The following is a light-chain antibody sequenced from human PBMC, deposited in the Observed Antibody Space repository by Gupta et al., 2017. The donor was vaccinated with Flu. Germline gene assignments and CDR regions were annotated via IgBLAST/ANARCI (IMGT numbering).Light chain of an antibody. Sequence: PSTLSASVGDRVTITCRASQSNSSWLSWYQQQPGKAPKLLYYKASILESGVPSRFSGSGFGTEFTLTISRLQPDDFATYYCQEYNDSWAFGQGTKVEIK. CDR3: QEYNDSWA. V-gene: IGKV1-5*03. CDR1: QSNSSW. J-gene: IGKJ1*01. CDR2: KAS.